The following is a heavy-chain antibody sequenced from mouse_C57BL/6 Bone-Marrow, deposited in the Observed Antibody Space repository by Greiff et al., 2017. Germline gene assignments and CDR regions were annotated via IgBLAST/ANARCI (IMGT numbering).Heavy chain of an antibody. Sequence: EVMLVESGAELVRPGASVKLSCTASGFNIKDDYMHWVKQRPEQGLEWIGWIDPENGDTEYASKFQGKATITADTSSNTAYLQLSSLTSEDTAVYYCTLGPNFDYWGQGTTLTVSS. CDR2: IDPENGDT. CDR1: GFNIKDDY. CDR3: TLGPNFDY. J-gene: IGHJ2*01. D-gene: IGHD4-1*01. V-gene: IGHV14-4*01.